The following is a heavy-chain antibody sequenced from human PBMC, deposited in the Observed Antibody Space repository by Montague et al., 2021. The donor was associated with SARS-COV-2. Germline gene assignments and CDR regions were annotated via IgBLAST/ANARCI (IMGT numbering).Heavy chain of an antibody. Sequence: SETLSLTCTVSGGSISSGGYYWSWIRQPPGEGLEWIGYISHSGSTNYNPSLKSRVTMSLDMSKNDFPLTLNSVTAADTAVYFCARVKKDGFNWGLDYWGQGTLVTVSS. V-gene: IGHV4-61*03. J-gene: IGHJ4*02. CDR1: GGSISSGGYY. CDR3: ARVKKDGFNWGLDY. CDR2: ISHSGST. D-gene: IGHD5-24*01.